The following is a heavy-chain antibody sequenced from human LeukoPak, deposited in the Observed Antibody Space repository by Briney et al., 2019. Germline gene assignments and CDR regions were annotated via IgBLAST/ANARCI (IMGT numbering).Heavy chain of an antibody. J-gene: IGHJ4*02. Sequence: SETLSLTCTVSGGSISSSSYYWGCIRQPPGKGLEWIGSIYYSGSTYYNPSLKSRVTISVDTSKNQFSLKLSSVTAADTAVYYCARHYDSSGYYYYFDYWGQGTLVTVSS. CDR1: GGSISSSSYY. D-gene: IGHD3-22*01. V-gene: IGHV4-39*01. CDR3: ARHYDSSGYYYYFDY. CDR2: IYYSGST.